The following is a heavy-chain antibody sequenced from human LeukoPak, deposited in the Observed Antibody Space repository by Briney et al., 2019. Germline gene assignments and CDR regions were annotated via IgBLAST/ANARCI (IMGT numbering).Heavy chain of an antibody. J-gene: IGHJ6*02. CDR3: ARGQPEGDYVPHYYYYYGMDV. D-gene: IGHD4-17*01. V-gene: IGHV3-53*04. CDR1: GFTVSSNY. Sequence: GGSLRLSCAASGFTVSSNYMSWVRQAPGKGLEWVSVIYSGGSTYYADSVKGRFTISRHNSKNTLYLQMNSLRAEDTAVYYCARGQPEGDYVPHYYYYYGMDVWGQGTTVTVSS. CDR2: IYSGGST.